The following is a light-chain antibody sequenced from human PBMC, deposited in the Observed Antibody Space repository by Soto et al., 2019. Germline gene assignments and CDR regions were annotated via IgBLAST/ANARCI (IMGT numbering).Light chain of an antibody. Sequence: DIQMTQSPSTLSASVGDRVSITCRASQSISRQLAWYQQKPGKAPNLLIYQASKLETGVPSRFTGSGSGTEFTLTISSLQPDDLATYYWLQYQSYWTFGQGTKVEVK. CDR1: QSISRQ. CDR3: LQYQSYWT. CDR2: QAS. V-gene: IGKV1-5*03. J-gene: IGKJ1*01.